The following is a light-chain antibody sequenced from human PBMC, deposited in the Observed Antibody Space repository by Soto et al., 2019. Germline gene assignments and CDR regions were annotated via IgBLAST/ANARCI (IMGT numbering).Light chain of an antibody. V-gene: IGKV3-20*01. CDR2: NVS. CDR1: QSVSSAY. CDR3: QQYGASPET. Sequence: EIVLTQSAGTLSWSPGERATLSCRASQSVSSAYLAWYQQKHGQAPRLLIYNVSRRATGIPDRFSGSGSGTDFTLTVSRLETEDFAVYYCQQYGASPETFGQGTKVDIK. J-gene: IGKJ1*01.